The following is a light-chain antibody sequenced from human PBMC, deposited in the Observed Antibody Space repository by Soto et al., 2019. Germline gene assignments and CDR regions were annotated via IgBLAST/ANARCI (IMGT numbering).Light chain of an antibody. CDR3: QQYNSYSSWT. V-gene: IGKV1-5*01. CDR2: DAS. Sequence: DIQMTQSPSTLSASVGYRVTITCRASQSISSWLAWYQQKPGKAPKLLIYDASSLESGVPSRFSGSGSGTEFTLTISSLQPDDLATYYCQQYNSYSSWTFGQGTKVEIK. J-gene: IGKJ1*01. CDR1: QSISSW.